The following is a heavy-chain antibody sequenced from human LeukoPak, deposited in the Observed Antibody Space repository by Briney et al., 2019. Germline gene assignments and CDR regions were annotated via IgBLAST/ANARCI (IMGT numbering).Heavy chain of an antibody. Sequence: SVKVSCKASGGTFSSYAISWVRQAPGQGLEWMGRIIPILGIANYAQKFQGRVTITADKYTSTAYLELSSLRSEDTAVYYCARDCSGGSCYRFFDYWGQGTLVTVSS. D-gene: IGHD2-15*01. CDR3: ARDCSGGSCYRFFDY. CDR2: IIPILGIA. CDR1: GGTFSSYA. V-gene: IGHV1-69*04. J-gene: IGHJ4*02.